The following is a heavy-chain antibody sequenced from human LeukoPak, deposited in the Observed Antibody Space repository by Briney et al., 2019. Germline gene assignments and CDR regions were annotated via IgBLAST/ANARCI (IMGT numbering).Heavy chain of an antibody. CDR3: ARGSAAAVAGTGEDFDY. Sequence: GGSLRLSCAASGFTFSSYGVPWVRQAPGKGLERVAVTWYDGSNKYYADSVKGRFTISRDNSKNTLYLQMNSLRAEDTAVYYCARGSAAAVAGTGEDFDYWGQGTLVTVSS. J-gene: IGHJ4*02. CDR1: GFTFSSYG. D-gene: IGHD6-19*01. V-gene: IGHV3-33*01. CDR2: TWYDGSNK.